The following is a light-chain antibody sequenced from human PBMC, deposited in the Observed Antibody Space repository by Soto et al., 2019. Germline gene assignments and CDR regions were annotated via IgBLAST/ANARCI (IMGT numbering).Light chain of an antibody. V-gene: IGKV3-11*01. Sequence: EIVMTQSPVTLSVSPGERATLSCRASQSVSSNLAWYQQKPGQAPSLLIYGAFTRATGIPARFSGSGSGTDFTLTISSLEPEDFAVYYCQQRSKWQGFGQGTHWRL. CDR3: QQRSKWQG. CDR1: QSVSSN. J-gene: IGKJ5*01. CDR2: GAF.